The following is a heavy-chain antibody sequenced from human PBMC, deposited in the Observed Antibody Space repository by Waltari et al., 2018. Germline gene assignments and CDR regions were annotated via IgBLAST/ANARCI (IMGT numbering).Heavy chain of an antibody. CDR3: ARRYSSWHVRESYYFDY. CDR1: GGSISSSSYY. D-gene: IGHD6-13*01. V-gene: IGHV4-39*01. Sequence: QLQLQESGPGLVKPSETLSLTCTVSGGSISSSSYYWGWIRQPPGKGLEWIGSIYYSGSTYDNPSLKSRVTISVDTSKNQFSLKLSSVTAADTAVYYCARRYSSWHVRESYYFDYWGQGTLVTVSS. CDR2: IYYSGST. J-gene: IGHJ4*02.